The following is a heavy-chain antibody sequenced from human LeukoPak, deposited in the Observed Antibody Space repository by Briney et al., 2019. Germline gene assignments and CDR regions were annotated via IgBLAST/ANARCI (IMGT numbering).Heavy chain of an antibody. D-gene: IGHD2-15*01. CDR1: GGTFSSYA. V-gene: IGHV1-69*13. CDR3: ARGKDFTDAFDI. CDR2: IIPIFGTA. J-gene: IGHJ3*02. Sequence: SVKVSCKASGGTFSSYAISWVRQAPGQGLEWMGGIIPIFGTANYAQKLQGRVTITADESTSTAYMELSSLRSEDTAVYYCARGKDFTDAFDIWGQGTMVTVSS.